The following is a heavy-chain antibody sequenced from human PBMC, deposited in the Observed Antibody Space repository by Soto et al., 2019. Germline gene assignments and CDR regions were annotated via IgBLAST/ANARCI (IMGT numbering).Heavy chain of an antibody. J-gene: IGHJ5*02. CDR2: INHSGST. V-gene: IGHV4-34*01. Sequence: SETLCLTCAVYGGSFSGYYWSWIRQPPGKGLEWIGEINHSGSTNYNPSLKSRVTISVDTSKNQFSLKLSSVTAADTAVYYCARRECSGGSCYALHPYNWFDPWGQGTLVTVSS. D-gene: IGHD2-15*01. CDR3: ARRECSGGSCYALHPYNWFDP. CDR1: GGSFSGYY.